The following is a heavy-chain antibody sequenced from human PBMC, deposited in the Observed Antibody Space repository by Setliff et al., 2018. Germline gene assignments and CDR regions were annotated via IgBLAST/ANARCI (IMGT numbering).Heavy chain of an antibody. CDR2: IYSGGHT. J-gene: IGHJ6*02. D-gene: IGHD3-9*01. CDR1: GFSVSNTY. CDR3: ATGIYDILQRGTDV. Sequence: RLSCAASGFSVSNTYMSWVRQAPGRGLEWVSTIYSGGHTFYVESVKGRFTISRDPSKNTLFLQMYSLRVEDTAVYYCATGIYDILQRGTDVWGQGTTVTVAS. V-gene: IGHV3-66*01.